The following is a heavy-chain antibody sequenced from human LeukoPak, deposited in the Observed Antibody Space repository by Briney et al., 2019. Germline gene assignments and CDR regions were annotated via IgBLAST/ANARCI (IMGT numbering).Heavy chain of an antibody. CDR1: GGSISDYY. CDR2: IYYSGST. V-gene: IGHV4-59*08. CDR3: ARRGGGSSTDWFDP. J-gene: IGHJ5*02. D-gene: IGHD6-6*01. Sequence: SETLSLTCTVSGGSISDYYWSWIRQSPGKGLEWIGYIYYSGSTNSNPSLKSRVTISVDTSKNQFSLRLSSVTAADTAVYYCARRGGGSSTDWFDPWGQGTLATVSS.